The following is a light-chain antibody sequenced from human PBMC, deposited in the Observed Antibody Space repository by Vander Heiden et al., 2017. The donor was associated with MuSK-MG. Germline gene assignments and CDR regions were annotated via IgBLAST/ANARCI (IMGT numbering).Light chain of an antibody. CDR1: SSDVGGYNF. J-gene: IGLJ2*01. CDR2: DVS. V-gene: IGLV2-8*01. CDR3: SSYAGINNFV. Sequence: QSALTQPPSASGSPGQSVTISCTGTSSDVGGYNFVSWYQQHPGKAPKLMIYDVSKRPSGVPDRFSGSKSGNTASLTVSGLQAEDEADYFCSSYAGINNFVFGGGTRLTVL.